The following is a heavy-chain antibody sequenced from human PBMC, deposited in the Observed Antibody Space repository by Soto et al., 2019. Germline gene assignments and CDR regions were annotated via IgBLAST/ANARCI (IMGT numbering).Heavy chain of an antibody. Sequence: SETLSLTCTVSGGSISSYYWSWIRRPPGKGLEWIGYIYYSGSTNYNPSLKSRVTISVDTSKNQFSLKLSSVTAADTAVYYCARHLDGVYYYYGMDVWGQGTTVTVSS. V-gene: IGHV4-59*01. CDR3: ARHLDGVYYYYGMDV. CDR1: GGSISSYY. CDR2: IYYSGST. J-gene: IGHJ6*02. D-gene: IGHD4-17*01.